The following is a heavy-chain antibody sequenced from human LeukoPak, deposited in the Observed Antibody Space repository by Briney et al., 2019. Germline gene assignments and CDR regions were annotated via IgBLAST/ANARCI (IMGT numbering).Heavy chain of an antibody. CDR1: GGSLSSYY. Sequence: SETLSLTCTVSGGSLSSYYWSWIRQPPGKGLEWIGYIYYSGSTNYNPSLKSRVTISVDTSKNQFSLKLSSVTAADTAVYYCARDKAVYYYDSSGYSYDAFDIWGQGTMVTVSS. V-gene: IGHV4-59*01. J-gene: IGHJ3*02. CDR2: IYYSGST. CDR3: ARDKAVYYYDSSGYSYDAFDI. D-gene: IGHD3-22*01.